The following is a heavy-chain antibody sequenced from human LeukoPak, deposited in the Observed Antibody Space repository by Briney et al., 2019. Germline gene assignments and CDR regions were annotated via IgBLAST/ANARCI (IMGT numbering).Heavy chain of an antibody. V-gene: IGHV4-39*07. J-gene: IGHJ4*02. D-gene: IGHD6-6*01. Sequence: SETLSLTCTVSGGSISSSSYYWGWIRQPPGRGLEWLGRIYYSGSTYYNPSLKSRVTISVDTSKNQLSLKLSSVTAADTAVYYCARTSIAAEGDDYWGQGTLVTVSS. CDR1: GGSISSSSYY. CDR3: ARTSIAAEGDDY. CDR2: IYYSGST.